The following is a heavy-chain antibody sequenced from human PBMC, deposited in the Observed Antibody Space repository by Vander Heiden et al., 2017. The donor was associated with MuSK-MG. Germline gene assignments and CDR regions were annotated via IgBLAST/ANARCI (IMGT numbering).Heavy chain of an antibody. CDR1: GFTFSSYG. CDR2: IRYDGSNK. V-gene: IGHV3-30*02. J-gene: IGHJ4*02. D-gene: IGHD6-13*01. Sequence: QVQLVESGGCVVQPGGSLRLSCAASGFTFSSYGMHWVRQAPGKGLEWVAFIRYDGSNKYYADSVKGRFTISRDKSKNTLYLQMNSLRAEDTAVYYCAKDRSEAAAGTLGYWGQGTLVTVSS. CDR3: AKDRSEAAAGTLGY.